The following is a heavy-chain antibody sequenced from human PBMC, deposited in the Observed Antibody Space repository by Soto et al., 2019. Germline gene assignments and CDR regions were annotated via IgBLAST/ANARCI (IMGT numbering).Heavy chain of an antibody. CDR3: ARGPLYSSSSTFDY. Sequence: EVQLVESGGGLVQPGGSLRLSCAASGFTFSSYWMYWVRQAPGKGLVWVSCVSSDGGGTTYADSVKGRFTISRDDAKNTVHLQMNSLRADDTAVYYCARGPLYSSSSTFDYWGQGALVTVSS. V-gene: IGHV3-74*01. CDR1: GFTFSSYW. CDR2: VSSDGGGT. D-gene: IGHD6-6*01. J-gene: IGHJ4*02.